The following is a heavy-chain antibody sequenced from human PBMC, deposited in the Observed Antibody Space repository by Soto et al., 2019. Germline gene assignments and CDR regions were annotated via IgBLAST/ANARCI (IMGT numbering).Heavy chain of an antibody. CDR2: IYYSGST. CDR1: GGSISSYY. Sequence: SETLSLTCTVSGGSISSYYWSWIRQPPGKGLEWIGYIYYSGSTNYNPSLKSRVTISVDTSKNQFSLKLSSVTAADTAVYYCARVLWAYGDTATAFDYYYGMDVWGQGTTVTVSS. D-gene: IGHD5-18*01. CDR3: ARVLWAYGDTATAFDYYYGMDV. J-gene: IGHJ6*02. V-gene: IGHV4-59*01.